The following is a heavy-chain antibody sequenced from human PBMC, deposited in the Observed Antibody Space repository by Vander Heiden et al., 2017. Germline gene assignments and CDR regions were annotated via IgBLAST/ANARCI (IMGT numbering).Heavy chain of an antibody. J-gene: IGHJ3*02. CDR3: LREDDAFDI. CDR2: IFYDGSLK. Sequence: QVQLVESGGGVVQPGRSLRLSCAASGFTFSSYHMHGVRQAPGRGLEWVATIFYDGSLKFYADSARGRFTISRDNSKNTLYLQMNSLRAEDTAVYYCLREDDAFDIWGLGTMVIVSS. V-gene: IGHV3-30*01. CDR1: GFTFSSYH.